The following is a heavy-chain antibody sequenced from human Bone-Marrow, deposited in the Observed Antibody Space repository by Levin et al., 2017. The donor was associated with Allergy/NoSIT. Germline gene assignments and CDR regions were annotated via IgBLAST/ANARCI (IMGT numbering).Heavy chain of an antibody. V-gene: IGHV4-59*08. D-gene: IGHD3-22*01. J-gene: IGHJ4*02. CDR1: GVSISSHH. CDR2: IYDSGST. Sequence: PSETLSLTCTVSGVSISSHHWSWIRQPPGKGLEWIGYIYDSGSTNYNPSLKSRVTISVDTSKNQFSLKLSSVSAADTAVYYCARLEYYYDSSGYRHPNCDYWGQGTLVTVSS. CDR3: ARLEYYYDSSGYRHPNCDY.